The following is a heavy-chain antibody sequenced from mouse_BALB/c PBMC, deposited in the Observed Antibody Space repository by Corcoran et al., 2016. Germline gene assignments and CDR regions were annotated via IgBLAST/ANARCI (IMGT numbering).Heavy chain of an antibody. Sequence: QVTLKESGPGILQPSQTLSLTCSFSGFSLSTSGMGVSWIRQPSGKGLEWLAHIYWDDDKRYNPSLKSRLTISKDTSRNQVFLKITSVDTADTATDYCAIYYGNYDWFAYWGQGTLVTVSA. CDR2: IYWDDDK. CDR1: GFSLSTSGMG. V-gene: IGHV8-12*01. D-gene: IGHD2-1*01. J-gene: IGHJ3*01. CDR3: AIYYGNYDWFAY.